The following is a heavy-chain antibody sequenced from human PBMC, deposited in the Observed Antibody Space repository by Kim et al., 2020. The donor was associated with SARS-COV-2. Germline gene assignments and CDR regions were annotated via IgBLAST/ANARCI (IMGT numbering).Heavy chain of an antibody. CDR3: AKDFYDSSGYYGNAFDI. Sequence: GGSLRLSCAASGFTFSSYGMHWVRQAPGKGLEWAAVIWYDGSNKYYADSVKGRFTISRDNSKNTLYLQMNSLRAEDTAVYYCAKDFYDSSGYYGNAFDIWGQGTMVTVSS. CDR1: GFTFSSYG. CDR2: IWYDGSNK. J-gene: IGHJ3*02. V-gene: IGHV3-33*06. D-gene: IGHD3-22*01.